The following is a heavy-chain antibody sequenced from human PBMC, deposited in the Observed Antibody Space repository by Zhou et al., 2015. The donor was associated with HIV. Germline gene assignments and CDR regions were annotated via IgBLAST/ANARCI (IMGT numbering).Heavy chain of an antibody. CDR1: GYTFTGYY. J-gene: IGHJ2*01. CDR3: ARDAPYSSSSPHWYFDL. CDR2: INPNSGGT. V-gene: IGHV1-2*02. D-gene: IGHD6-13*01. Sequence: QVQLVQSGAEVKKPGASVKVSCKASGYTFTGYYMHWVRQAPGQGLEWMGWINPNSGGTNYAQKFQGRVTMTRDTSISTAYMELSRLRSDDTAVYYCARDAPYSSSSPHWYFDLWGRGTLVTVSS.